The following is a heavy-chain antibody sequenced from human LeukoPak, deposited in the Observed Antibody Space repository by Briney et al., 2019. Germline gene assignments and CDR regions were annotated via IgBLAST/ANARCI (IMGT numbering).Heavy chain of an antibody. CDR2: IYYSGST. Sequence: PSETLSLACTVSGGSISSYYWSWIRQPPATGLEWIGYIYYSGSTNYNPSLKIRVTISVDTSKNQFSLKLSSVTAADTAVYYCARTDGLLLNAFDIWGQGTMVTVSS. CDR1: GGSISSYY. D-gene: IGHD3-22*01. V-gene: IGHV4-59*01. CDR3: ARTDGLLLNAFDI. J-gene: IGHJ3*02.